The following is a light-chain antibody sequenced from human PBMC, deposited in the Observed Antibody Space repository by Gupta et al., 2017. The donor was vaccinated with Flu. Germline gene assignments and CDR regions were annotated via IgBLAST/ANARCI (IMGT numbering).Light chain of an antibody. CDR3: CTWDRSLSAAV. CDR2: RDN. J-gene: IGLJ1*01. V-gene: IGLV10-54*04. Sequence: QAGLTQPPSVSTGLGRTATLTCIGNTNYEGAVWLQQLQGRPPKLLSYRDNKRPSGISDRFSASRSGNISSLTITGLQPDDEGDYYCCTWDRSLSAAVFGPGTRVSV. CDR1: TNYEG.